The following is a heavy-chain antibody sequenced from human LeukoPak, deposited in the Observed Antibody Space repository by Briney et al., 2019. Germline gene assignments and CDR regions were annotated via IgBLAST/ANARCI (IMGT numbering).Heavy chain of an antibody. J-gene: IGHJ4*02. D-gene: IGHD2-21*01. CDR2: IKYDGSKT. CDR3: ARDGITPPGIFNFDY. Sequence: GGSLRLSCAASGFTFSTYALHWVRQAPGKGLEWVAAIKYDGSKTHYADSVKGRFAISRDNSKDTLYLQMNSLRADDTAVYYCARDGITPPGIFNFDYWGQGTLVTVSS. CDR1: GFTFSTYA. V-gene: IGHV3-30*09.